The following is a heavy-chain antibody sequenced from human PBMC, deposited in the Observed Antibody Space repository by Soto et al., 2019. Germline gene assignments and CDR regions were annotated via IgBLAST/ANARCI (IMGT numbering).Heavy chain of an antibody. Sequence: EMQLVESGGGLAQPGGSLRLSCAASGFTFNNYWMHWVRQAPGKGLVWVSRINTDGCSSTYADSVKGRFTISRDNAKNTLYLQMNSLTAEDTAVYYCARGDSRSPLTWFDPWGQGILVTVSS. D-gene: IGHD6-6*01. J-gene: IGHJ5*02. CDR3: ARGDSRSPLTWFDP. CDR2: INTDGCSS. CDR1: GFTFNNYW. V-gene: IGHV3-74*01.